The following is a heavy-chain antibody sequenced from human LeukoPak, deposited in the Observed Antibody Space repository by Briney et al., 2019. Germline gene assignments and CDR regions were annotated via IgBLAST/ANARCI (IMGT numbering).Heavy chain of an antibody. CDR3: ARVLGDHLDY. J-gene: IGHJ4*02. CDR1: GGSISSSSYY. D-gene: IGHD4-17*01. Sequence: SETLSLTCTVSGGSISSSSYYWGWIRQPPGKGLEWIGSIYYSGSTYYNPSLKSRVTISVDTSKNQFSLKLSSVTAADTAVYYCARVLGDHLDYWGQGTLVTVSS. V-gene: IGHV4-39*07. CDR2: IYYSGST.